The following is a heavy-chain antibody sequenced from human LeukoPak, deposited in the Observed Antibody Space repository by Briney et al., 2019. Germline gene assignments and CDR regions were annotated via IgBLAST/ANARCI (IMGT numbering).Heavy chain of an antibody. Sequence: SETLSLTCTVSGGSISSASYYWSWIRQHRGKGLEWIGYIYYSGSTFYNPSLKSRVTISVDTSKNQCSLKLSSVTAADTAVYYCARAHSSSWYYWFDPWGQGTLVTVSS. CDR3: ARAHSSSWYYWFDP. D-gene: IGHD6-13*01. CDR1: GGSISSASYY. V-gene: IGHV4-31*03. CDR2: IYYSGST. J-gene: IGHJ5*02.